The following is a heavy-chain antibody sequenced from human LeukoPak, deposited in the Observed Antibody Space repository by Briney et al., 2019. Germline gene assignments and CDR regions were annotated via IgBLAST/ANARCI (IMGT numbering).Heavy chain of an antibody. CDR3: ANFRLAYDSSGYSKWFDP. V-gene: IGHV3-23*01. J-gene: IGHJ5*02. Sequence: QAGGSLRLSCAASGFTFSSYAMSWARQAPGKGLEWVSAISGSGGSTYYADSVKGRFTISRDNSKNTLYLQMNSLRAEDTAVYYCANFRLAYDSSGYSKWFDPWGQGTLVTVSS. D-gene: IGHD3-22*01. CDR1: GFTFSSYA. CDR2: ISGSGGST.